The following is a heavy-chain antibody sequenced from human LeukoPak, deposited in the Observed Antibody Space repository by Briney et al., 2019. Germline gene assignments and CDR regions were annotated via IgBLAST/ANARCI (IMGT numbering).Heavy chain of an antibody. V-gene: IGHV4-61*02. J-gene: IGHJ4*02. CDR1: GGSISSGSNY. CDR3: TRGDNN. Sequence: PSQTLSLTCTVSGGSISSGSNYWSWIRQPAGKELEWIGRIYTSGNTHYKPSLKSRVTISLDTSKNQSSLKLSSVTAADTAVYYCTRGDNNWGQGTLVTVSS. CDR2: IYTSGNT. D-gene: IGHD2/OR15-2a*01.